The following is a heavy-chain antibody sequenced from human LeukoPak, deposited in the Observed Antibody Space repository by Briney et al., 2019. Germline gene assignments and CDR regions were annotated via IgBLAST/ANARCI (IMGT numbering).Heavy chain of an antibody. Sequence: GGSLRLSCAASGFTFSSYGMHWVRQAPGKGLEWVAVISYDGSKKYYADSVKGRFAISRDNSKNTLYLQKNSLRAEDTTVYYCARDFSYSPNALDYWGQGTLVTVSS. D-gene: IGHD5-18*01. CDR2: ISYDGSKK. J-gene: IGHJ4*02. CDR1: GFTFSSYG. CDR3: ARDFSYSPNALDY. V-gene: IGHV3-30*03.